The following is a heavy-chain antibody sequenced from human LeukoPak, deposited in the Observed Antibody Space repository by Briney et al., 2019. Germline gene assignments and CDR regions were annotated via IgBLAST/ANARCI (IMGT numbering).Heavy chain of an antibody. CDR1: GFTFSSYW. D-gene: IGHD3-3*01. CDR3: ARDWRGRFHPNYGMGV. V-gene: IGHV3-7*01. Sequence: GGSLRLSCAASGFTFSSYWMSWVRQAPGKGLEWVANIRQDGSEKYYVDSVKGRFTISRDNAKNSLYLQMNSLRAEDTAVYYCARDWRGRFHPNYGMGVWGQGTTVTVSS. J-gene: IGHJ6*02. CDR2: IRQDGSEK.